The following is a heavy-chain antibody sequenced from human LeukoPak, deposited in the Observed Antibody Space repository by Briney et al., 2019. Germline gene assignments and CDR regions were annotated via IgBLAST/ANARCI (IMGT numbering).Heavy chain of an antibody. V-gene: IGHV3-21*01. CDR1: GFTFSSYS. CDR3: ARDLTGTNY. J-gene: IGHJ4*02. CDR2: ISSSSSYI. D-gene: IGHD1-7*01. Sequence: PGGSLRLSCAASGFTFSSYSMNWVRQAPGKGLEWVSSISSSSSYIYYADPVKGRFTISRDNAKSSLYLQMNSLRAEDTAVYYCARDLTGTNYWGQGTLVTVSS.